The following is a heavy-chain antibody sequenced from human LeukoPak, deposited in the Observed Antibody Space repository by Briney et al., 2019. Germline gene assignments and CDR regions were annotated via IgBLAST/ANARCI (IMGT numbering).Heavy chain of an antibody. J-gene: IGHJ4*02. CDR2: ISGSGGST. V-gene: IGHV3-23*01. CDR1: RFSFSSYS. CDR3: AKGASVVVITALDY. D-gene: IGHD3-22*01. Sequence: GGSLRLSCAASRFSFSSYSMNWVRQAPGKGLEWVSAISGSGGSTYYADSVKGRFTISRDNSKNTLYLQMNSLRAEGTAVYYCAKGASVVVITALDYWGQGTLVTVSS.